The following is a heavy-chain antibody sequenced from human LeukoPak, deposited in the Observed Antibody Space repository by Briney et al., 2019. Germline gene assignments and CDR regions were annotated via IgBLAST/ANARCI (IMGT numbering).Heavy chain of an antibody. J-gene: IGHJ4*02. CDR2: IYRGGST. D-gene: IGHD1-1*01. CDR3: ARGGLETAVKYFFDY. Sequence: GGSLRLSCTASGFTVSTNYVSWVRQAPGKGLEWVSTIYRGGSTYYADSVKGRFTISRDNSKDTVYLQINTLRVEDTAVYYCARGGLETAVKYFFDYWGQGTLIAVSS. CDR1: GFTVSTNY. V-gene: IGHV3-66*01.